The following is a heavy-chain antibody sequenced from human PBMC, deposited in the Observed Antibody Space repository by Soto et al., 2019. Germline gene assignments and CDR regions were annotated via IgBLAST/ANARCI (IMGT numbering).Heavy chain of an antibody. CDR3: VGVRRDGYNY. CDR2: INSDGSTR. Sequence: EVQLVESGGGLVQPGGSLRLSCAASGFSFNNYWMFLVRQPPGKGLVWVSHINSDGSTRTYADSVKGRFTISRDNAKNTLNLQMNSLGAEDTALYYCVGVRRDGYNYWGQGTLVTVSS. D-gene: IGHD5-12*01. J-gene: IGHJ1*01. CDR1: GFSFNNYW. V-gene: IGHV3-74*02.